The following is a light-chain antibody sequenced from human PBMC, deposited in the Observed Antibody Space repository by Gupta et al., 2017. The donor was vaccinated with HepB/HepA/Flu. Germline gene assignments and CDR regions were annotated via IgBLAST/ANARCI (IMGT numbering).Light chain of an antibody. V-gene: IGLV2-14*01. Sequence: QSALTQPASVSGSPGQSVTISCTGTSTDVGGYDHVSWYQQHPGKAPRLMIYEVSNRPSGVSNRFSGSKCGNTASLTISWLQAEDEAHDYCNSDTIRITVVFGGGTKLTVL. CDR1: STDVGGYDH. CDR3: NSDTIRITVV. J-gene: IGLJ2*01. CDR2: EVS.